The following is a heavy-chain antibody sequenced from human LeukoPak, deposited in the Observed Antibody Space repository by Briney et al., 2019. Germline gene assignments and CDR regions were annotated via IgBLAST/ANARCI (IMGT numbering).Heavy chain of an antibody. CDR1: GFTFSSYA. V-gene: IGHV3-30*04. Sequence: PGGSLRLSCAASGFTFSSYAMHWVRQAPGKGLEWVAVISYDGSNKYYADSVKGRFTISRDNSKNTLYLQMNSLRAEDTAVYYCARGDSSGWYGWFDPWGQGTLVTVSS. D-gene: IGHD6-19*01. J-gene: IGHJ5*02. CDR3: ARGDSSGWYGWFDP. CDR2: ISYDGSNK.